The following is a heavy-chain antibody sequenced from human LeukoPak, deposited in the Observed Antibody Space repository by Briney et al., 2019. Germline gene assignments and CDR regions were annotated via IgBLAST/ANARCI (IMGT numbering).Heavy chain of an antibody. J-gene: IGHJ4*02. CDR1: GFTFSSYD. CDR3: AKAKYYDFWSGYYPDY. CDR2: ISGSGGST. D-gene: IGHD3-3*01. V-gene: IGHV3-23*01. Sequence: GGSLRLSCAASGFTFSSYDMSWVRQAPGKGLEWVSAISGSGGSTYYADSVKGRFTISRDNSKNTLYLQMNSLRAEDTAVYYCAKAKYYDFWSGYYPDYWGQGTLVTVSS.